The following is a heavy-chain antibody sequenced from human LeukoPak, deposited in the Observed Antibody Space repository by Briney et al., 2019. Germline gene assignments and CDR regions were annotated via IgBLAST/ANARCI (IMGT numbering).Heavy chain of an antibody. CDR1: GFTFSNYA. J-gene: IGHJ4*02. D-gene: IGHD7-27*01. Sequence: GGSLRLSCAAAGFTFSNYAMTWVRQAPGRGLEWVSSISGSGGSTYYADSVKGRFTISRDNSKNTLYLQMNSLRAEDTAVYYCALKALTGIFDYWGQGTLVTVSS. CDR2: ISGSGGST. V-gene: IGHV3-23*01. CDR3: ALKALTGIFDY.